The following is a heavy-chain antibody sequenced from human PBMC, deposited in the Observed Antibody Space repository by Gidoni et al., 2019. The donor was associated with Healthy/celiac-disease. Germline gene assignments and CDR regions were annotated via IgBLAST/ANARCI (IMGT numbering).Heavy chain of an antibody. CDR1: GFTFSNAW. J-gene: IGHJ4*02. D-gene: IGHD2-2*01. CDR2: IKSKTDGGTT. CDR3: TTAPARTGRVPDY. V-gene: IGHV3-15*01. Sequence: EVQLVESGGGLVKPGGSLRLSCAASGFTFSNAWMSWVRQAPGKGLGWVGRIKSKTDGGTTDYAAPVKGRFTISRDDSKNTLYLQMNSLKTEDTAVYYCTTAPARTGRVPDYWGQGTLVTVSS.